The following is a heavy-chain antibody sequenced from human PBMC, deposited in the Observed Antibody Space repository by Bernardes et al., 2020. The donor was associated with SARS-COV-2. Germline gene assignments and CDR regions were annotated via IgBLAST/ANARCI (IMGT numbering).Heavy chain of an antibody. CDR3: ARDQSSIAARHGMDV. Sequence: VKVSCKASGYTFTGYYMHWVRQAPGQGLEWMGWINPNSGGTNYAQKFQGRVTMTRDTSISTAYMELSRLRSDDTAVYYCARDQSSIAARHGMDVWGQGTTVTVSS. V-gene: IGHV1-2*02. CDR2: INPNSGGT. CDR1: GYTFTGYY. D-gene: IGHD6-6*01. J-gene: IGHJ6*02.